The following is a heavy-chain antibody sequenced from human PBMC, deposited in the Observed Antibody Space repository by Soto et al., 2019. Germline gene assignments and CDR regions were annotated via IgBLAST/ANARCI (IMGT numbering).Heavy chain of an antibody. CDR2: ISYDGNKK. Sequence: TCGGFGGRGFLHFPGKGLEWVAVISYDGNKKSYADSVKGRFTISRDKSKNTLFLQMNSLRSEDTAVYFCTQIVVLADSWTAAIWGHGTTVPVSP. J-gene: IGHJ3*02. D-gene: IGHD2-21*01. CDR3: TQIVVLADSWTAAI. CDR1: TCGGFG. V-gene: IGHV3-30*03.